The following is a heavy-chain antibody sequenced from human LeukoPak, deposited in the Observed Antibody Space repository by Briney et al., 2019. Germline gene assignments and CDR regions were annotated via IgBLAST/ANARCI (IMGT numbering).Heavy chain of an antibody. J-gene: IGHJ6*04. Sequence: GRSLRLSCAASGFTFDDYAMYWVRQTPGKGLEWVSGISWNSGSIGYADSVKGRFTISRDNAKNSLYLQMNSLRAEDTAVYYCAELGITMIGGVWGKGTTVTISS. CDR2: ISWNSGSI. D-gene: IGHD3-10*02. V-gene: IGHV3-9*01. CDR3: AELGITMIGGV. CDR1: GFTFDDYA.